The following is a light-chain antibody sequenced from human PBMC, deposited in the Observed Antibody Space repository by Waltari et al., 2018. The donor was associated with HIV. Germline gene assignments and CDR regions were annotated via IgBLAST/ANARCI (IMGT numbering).Light chain of an antibody. CDR1: SSAVGGYKY. Sequence: QSALTQPASVSGSPGQSITISCTGASSAVGGYKYVSWYQHHPGKAPNLMSYDVSERPAGVSNRFSGSKSGNTASLTISGLQAEDEADYYCCSYAGSSTLLFGGGTKVTVL. CDR3: CSYAGSSTLL. J-gene: IGLJ3*02. V-gene: IGLV2-23*02. CDR2: DVS.